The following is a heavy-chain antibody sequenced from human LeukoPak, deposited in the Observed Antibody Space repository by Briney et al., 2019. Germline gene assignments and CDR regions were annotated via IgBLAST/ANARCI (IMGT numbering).Heavy chain of an antibody. CDR2: ISYDGSNK. V-gene: IGHV3-30*04. CDR1: GFTFSSYA. J-gene: IGHJ5*02. Sequence: GGSLRLSCAASGFTFSSYAMHWVRQAPGKGLEWVALISYDGSNKYYADSVKGRFTISRDNSKNTLYLQMNSLRAEDTAVYYCAKGKGSPSAWGQGTLVTVSS. CDR3: AKGKGSPSA. D-gene: IGHD6-19*01.